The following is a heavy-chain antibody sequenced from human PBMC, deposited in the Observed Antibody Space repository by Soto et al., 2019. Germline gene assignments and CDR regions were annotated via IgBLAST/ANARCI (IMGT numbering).Heavy chain of an antibody. CDR1: GYTFTSYD. Sequence: ASVKVSCKASGYTFTSYDINWVRQATGQGLEWMGWMNPNSGNTGYAQKFQGRVTMTRNTSISTAYMELSSLRSEDTAVYYCARVRKYSSSWYHQRNWFDPWGQGTLVTVSS. V-gene: IGHV1-8*01. D-gene: IGHD6-13*01. CDR2: MNPNSGNT. J-gene: IGHJ5*02. CDR3: ARVRKYSSSWYHQRNWFDP.